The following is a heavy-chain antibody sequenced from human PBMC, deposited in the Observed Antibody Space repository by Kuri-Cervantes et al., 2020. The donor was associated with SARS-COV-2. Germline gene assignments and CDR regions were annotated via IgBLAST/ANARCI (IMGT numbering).Heavy chain of an antibody. CDR2: ISSSSSTI. V-gene: IGHV3-48*01. D-gene: IGHD2-2*01. CDR1: GFTFSSYG. J-gene: IGHJ6*03. Sequence: GGSLRLSCAASGFTFSSYGMHWVRQAPGKGLEWVSYISSSSSTIYYADSVKGRFTISRDNAKNSLYLQMNSLRAEDTAVYYCARGEYCSSTSCYYYYYMDVWGKGTTVTVSS. CDR3: ARGEYCSSTSCYYYYYMDV.